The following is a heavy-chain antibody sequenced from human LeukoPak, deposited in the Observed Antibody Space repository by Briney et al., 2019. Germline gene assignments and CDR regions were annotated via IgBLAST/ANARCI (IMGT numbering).Heavy chain of an antibody. CDR3: ARDRASGYGFFDY. D-gene: IGHD5-12*01. Sequence: PSETLSLTCTVSGGSISSSSYYWGWIRQPPGKGLEWIGSIYHSGSTYYNPSLKSRVSISVDTSKNQFSLKLTSVTAADTAVYYCARDRASGYGFFDYWGQGTLVTVSS. CDR2: IYHSGST. V-gene: IGHV4-39*07. CDR1: GGSISSSSYY. J-gene: IGHJ4*02.